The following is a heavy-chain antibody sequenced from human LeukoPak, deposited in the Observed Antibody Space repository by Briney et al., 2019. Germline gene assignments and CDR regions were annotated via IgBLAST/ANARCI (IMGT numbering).Heavy chain of an antibody. CDR2: ISWNSGST. V-gene: IGHV3-9*01. CDR3: AKDVYDFWSGSNWFDP. CDR1: GFTFDDYA. J-gene: IGHJ5*02. Sequence: GRSLRLSCAASGFTFDDYAMHWVRQAPGKGLEWVSGISWNSGSTGYADSVKGRFTISRDNAKNSLYLQMNSLRAEDTALYYCAKDVYDFWSGSNWFDPWGQGTLVTVSS. D-gene: IGHD3-3*01.